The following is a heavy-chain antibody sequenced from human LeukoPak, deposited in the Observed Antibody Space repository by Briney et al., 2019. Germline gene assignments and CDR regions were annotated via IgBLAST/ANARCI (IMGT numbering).Heavy chain of an antibody. J-gene: IGHJ4*02. CDR3: ARAAGDLDY. V-gene: IGHV1-8*01. CDR2: MNPNSGNT. Sequence: ASVKVSCTASGYTFTSYDINWVRQAPGQGLEWVGWMNPNSGNTGSAQKFQGRVTMTRDTSISTAYMELSSIRSEDTAIYYCARAAGDLDYWGQGTLVTVSS. CDR1: GYTFTSYD.